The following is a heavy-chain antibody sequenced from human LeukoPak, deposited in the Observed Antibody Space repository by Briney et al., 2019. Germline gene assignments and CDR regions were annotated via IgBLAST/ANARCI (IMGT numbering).Heavy chain of an antibody. CDR2: ISSNGGST. CDR1: GFTFSSYA. J-gene: IGHJ4*02. Sequence: GGSLRLSCSASGFTFSSYAMHWVRQAPGKGLEYVSAISSNGGSTYYADSVKGRFTISRDNSKNTLYLQMSSLRAEDTAVYYCVKSSCTNGVCDPEDRFDYWGQGTLVTVSS. CDR3: VKSSCTNGVCDPEDRFDY. D-gene: IGHD2-8*01. V-gene: IGHV3-64D*06.